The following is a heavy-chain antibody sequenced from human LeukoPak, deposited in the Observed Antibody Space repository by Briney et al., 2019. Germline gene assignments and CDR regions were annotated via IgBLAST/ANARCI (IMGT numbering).Heavy chain of an antibody. CDR1: GFTFSDYY. V-gene: IGHV3-11*03. Sequence: GGSLRLSCAASGFTFSDYYMSWIRQAPGKGREGVSYISGSSSHTNYADSVKGRFTISRDNAKKSLYLQMNSLRAEDTAVYYCARRYCNSTSCYCIDYWGQGTLVTVSS. D-gene: IGHD2-2*01. CDR2: ISGSSSHT. J-gene: IGHJ4*02. CDR3: ARRYCNSTSCYCIDY.